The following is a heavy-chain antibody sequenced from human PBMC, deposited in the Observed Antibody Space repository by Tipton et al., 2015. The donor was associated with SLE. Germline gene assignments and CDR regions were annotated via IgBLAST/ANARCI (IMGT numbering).Heavy chain of an antibody. CDR3: ARDTAHYGSGDGAFDI. J-gene: IGHJ3*02. CDR2: IYHSGST. Sequence: TLSLTCTVSGGSISSSSYYWGWIRQPPGKGLEWIGSIYHSGSTYYNPSLKSRVTISIDTSKNQFSLSLSSVTAADTAVYYCARDTAHYGSGDGAFDIWGQGTMVTVSS. CDR1: GGSISSSSYY. V-gene: IGHV4-39*07. D-gene: IGHD3-10*01.